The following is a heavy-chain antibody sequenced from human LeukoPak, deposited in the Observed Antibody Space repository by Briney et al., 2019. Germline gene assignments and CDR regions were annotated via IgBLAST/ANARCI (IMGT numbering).Heavy chain of an antibody. D-gene: IGHD4-17*01. J-gene: IGHJ4*02. CDR3: TRDIGSGDYVFFDS. V-gene: IGHV4-4*07. CDR1: AASVSGYY. CDR2: LYNNGST. Sequence: SETLSLTCTVSAASVSGYYWSWIRLPAGKGLEWIGRLYNNGSTNCNPSLKSRVTMSVDTSKNQLSLRLKSVTAADTAVYYCTRDIGSGDYVFFDSWGQGTRVIVSS.